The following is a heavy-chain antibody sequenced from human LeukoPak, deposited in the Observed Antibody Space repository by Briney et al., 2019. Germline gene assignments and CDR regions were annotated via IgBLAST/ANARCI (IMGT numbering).Heavy chain of an antibody. Sequence: SETLSLTCTVSGGSISSYYWSWIRQLAGKGLEWIGRIYTSGSTNYNPFLKSRVTMSVDTSKNQFSLKLSSVTAADTAVYYCARDHGYDILTGYYYYYGMDVWGQGTTVTVSS. CDR2: IYTSGST. J-gene: IGHJ6*02. V-gene: IGHV4-4*07. CDR1: GGSISSYY. CDR3: ARDHGYDILTGYYYYYGMDV. D-gene: IGHD3-9*01.